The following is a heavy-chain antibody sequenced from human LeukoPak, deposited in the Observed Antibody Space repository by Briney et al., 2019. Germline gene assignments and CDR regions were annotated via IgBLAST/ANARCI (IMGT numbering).Heavy chain of an antibody. Sequence: SVTDTCKASGFTFTNTAMQWVRPARGQRLEWIGWIVVASGNTKYAQKFQERVTITRDMSTSTAYMELSSLSPEDTAVYYCAAAPIEMQERGFDYWGQGTLATVSS. D-gene: IGHD5-24*01. J-gene: IGHJ4*02. V-gene: IGHV1-58*02. CDR2: IVVASGNT. CDR3: AAAPIEMQERGFDY. CDR1: GFTFTNTA.